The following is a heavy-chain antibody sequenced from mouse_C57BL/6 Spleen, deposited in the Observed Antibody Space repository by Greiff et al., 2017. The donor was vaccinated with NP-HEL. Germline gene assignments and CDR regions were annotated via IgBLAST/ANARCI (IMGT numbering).Heavy chain of an antibody. CDR3: ARDITTVVAHWYLDV. J-gene: IGHJ1*03. CDR1: GYTFTSYT. CDR2: INPSSGYT. V-gene: IGHV1-4*01. D-gene: IGHD1-1*01. Sequence: VQLQQSGAELARPGASVKMSCKASGYTFTSYTMHWVKQRPGQGLEWIGYINPSSGYTKYNQKFKDKATLTADKSSSTAYMQLNSLTSEDSAVYYCARDITTVVAHWYLDVWGKGTTVTVSS.